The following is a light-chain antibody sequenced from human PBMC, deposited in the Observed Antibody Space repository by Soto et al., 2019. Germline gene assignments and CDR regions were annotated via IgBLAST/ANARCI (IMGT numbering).Light chain of an antibody. Sequence: ELVMTQSPATLSVSPGERATPSCRASQRGSSNLAWYQQNPGQAPRLLIYGASTRAPGIPARFRGRGSGTEFTLTISSLQSEDFAVYYCQQYTREVTFGHGTRLEIE. J-gene: IGKJ5*01. V-gene: IGKV3-15*01. CDR1: QRGSSN. CDR3: QQYTREVT. CDR2: GAS.